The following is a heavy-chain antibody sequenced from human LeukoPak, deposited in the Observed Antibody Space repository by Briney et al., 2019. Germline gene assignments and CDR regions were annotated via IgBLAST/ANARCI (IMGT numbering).Heavy chain of an antibody. V-gene: IGHV3-7*01. J-gene: IGHJ3*02. CDR3: AKEIGYCSGGSCYPGWAFDI. Sequence: GGSLRLSCAASGFTFSSYWMSWVRQAPGMGLEWVANIHLDGSDKAYVDSVRGRFTISRDNSKNTLYLQMNSLRAEDTAVYYCAKEIGYCSGGSCYPGWAFDIWGQGTMVTVSS. CDR1: GFTFSSYW. D-gene: IGHD2-15*01. CDR2: IHLDGSDK.